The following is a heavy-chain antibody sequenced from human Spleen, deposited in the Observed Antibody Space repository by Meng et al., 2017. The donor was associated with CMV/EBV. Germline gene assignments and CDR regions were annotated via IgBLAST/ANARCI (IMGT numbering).Heavy chain of an antibody. J-gene: IGHJ4*02. CDR1: GFTFTSYT. D-gene: IGHD6-6*01. V-gene: IGHV3-21*01. Sequence: GGSLRLSCAASGFTFTSYTVNWVRQAPGKGLEWVSSISSSSSFIYYADSVKGRFTVSRDNAKNSLYLQMNSLRAEDTAVYYCARGDEYSSSCGDYWGQGTLVTVSS. CDR2: ISSSSSFI. CDR3: ARGDEYSSSCGDY.